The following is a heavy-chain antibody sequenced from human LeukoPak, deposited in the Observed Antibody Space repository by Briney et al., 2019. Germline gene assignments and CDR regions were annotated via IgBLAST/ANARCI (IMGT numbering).Heavy chain of an antibody. CDR1: GFTFSSYS. J-gene: IGHJ6*02. CDR3: ARRKGVDYYYYGMDV. Sequence: GGSLRLSCAASGFTFSSYSTNWVRQAPGKGLEWVSYISSSSSTIYYADSVKGRFTISRDNAKNSLYLQMNSLRAEDTAVYYCARRKGVDYYYYGMDVWGQGTTVTVSS. CDR2: ISSSSSTI. V-gene: IGHV3-48*01. D-gene: IGHD3-10*01.